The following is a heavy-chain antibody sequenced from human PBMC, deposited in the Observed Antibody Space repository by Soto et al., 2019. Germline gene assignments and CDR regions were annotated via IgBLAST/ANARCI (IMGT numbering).Heavy chain of an antibody. D-gene: IGHD2-2*01. Sequence: QVQLQESGPGLVKPSETLSLTCTVSGGSISSYYWSWIRQPPGKGLEWIGYIYFSGSTNYNPSLKRRVTISGDTSKHQFSLKLSSVTAADTAVYYCASSVRVVNYNWFDPWGQGTLVTVSS. CDR2: IYFSGST. J-gene: IGHJ5*02. CDR3: ASSVRVVNYNWFDP. V-gene: IGHV4-59*01. CDR1: GGSISSYY.